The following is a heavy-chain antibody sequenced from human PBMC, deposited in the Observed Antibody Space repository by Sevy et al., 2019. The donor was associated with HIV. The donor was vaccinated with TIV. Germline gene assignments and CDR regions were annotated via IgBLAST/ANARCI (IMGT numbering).Heavy chain of an antibody. CDR1: GFTFSSYE. CDR2: ISSSGSTI. V-gene: IGHV3-48*03. CDR3: ARLGISFLGYCSSTSCRPGYCTNGVCYTGEE. D-gene: IGHD2-8*01. J-gene: IGHJ4*02. Sequence: GGSLRLSCAASGFTFSSYEMNWVRQAPGKGLEWVSYISSSGSTIYYADSVKGRFTISRDNAKNSLYLQMNSLRAEDTAAYYCARLGISFLGYCSSTSCRPGYCTNGVCYTGEEWGQGTLVTVSS.